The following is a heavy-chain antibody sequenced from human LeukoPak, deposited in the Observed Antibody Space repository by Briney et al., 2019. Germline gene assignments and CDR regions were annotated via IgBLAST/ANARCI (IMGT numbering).Heavy chain of an antibody. V-gene: IGHV1-2*02. J-gene: IGHJ5*02. Sequence: GASVKVSCKASGYDFSDLYFHWVRQAPGQGLEWMGWINPYSGASFYAQKFQGRVTMETSSSTVYMELSRLRSDDTAVYFRATASVTRMRDPWGQGTLVTVSS. CDR1: GYDFSDLY. CDR2: INPYSGAS. CDR3: ATASVTRMRDP.